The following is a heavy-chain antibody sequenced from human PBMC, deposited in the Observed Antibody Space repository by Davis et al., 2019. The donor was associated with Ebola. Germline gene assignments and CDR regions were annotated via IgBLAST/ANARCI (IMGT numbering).Heavy chain of an antibody. D-gene: IGHD6-19*01. Sequence: GESLKISCAASGFTFSNFWMNWARQAPGKGLEWVANIKQDGSEKHYVDSVKGRFTISRDNAKNSLYLQMNSLRAEDTAVYYCATAGQISGWGEFVDYWGQGTLVTVSS. V-gene: IGHV3-7*01. J-gene: IGHJ4*02. CDR1: GFTFSNFW. CDR3: ATAGQISGWGEFVDY. CDR2: IKQDGSEK.